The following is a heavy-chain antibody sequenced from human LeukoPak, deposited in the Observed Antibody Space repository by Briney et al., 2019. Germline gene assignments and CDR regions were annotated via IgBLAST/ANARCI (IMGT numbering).Heavy chain of an antibody. CDR1: GVTFSRSG. J-gene: IGHJ4*02. V-gene: IGHV3-33*01. CDR2: IWYDGINK. D-gene: IGHD3-10*01. Sequence: PGGSLRLSCAASGVTFSRSGMHWVRQAPGKGLEWMAVIWYDGINKIYADSVKGRFTISRDNSKNTVYLQMNSLRLEDTAVYYCARTWSAEGNSFDHWGQGTLVTVSS. CDR3: ARTWSAEGNSFDH.